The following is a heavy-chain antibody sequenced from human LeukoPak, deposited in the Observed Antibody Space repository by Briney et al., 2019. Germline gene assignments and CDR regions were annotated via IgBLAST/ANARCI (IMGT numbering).Heavy chain of an antibody. J-gene: IGHJ4*02. Sequence: GGSLRLSCAASGFTFSSYGMHWVRQAPGKGLEWVAVISYDGSNKYYADSVKGRFTISRDNSKNTLYLQMNSLRAEDTAVYYCARTPRPEYFSDSSGFDYWGQGTLVTVSS. V-gene: IGHV3-30*03. CDR2: ISYDGSNK. CDR1: GFTFSSYG. CDR3: ARTPRPEYFSDSSGFDY. D-gene: IGHD3-22*01.